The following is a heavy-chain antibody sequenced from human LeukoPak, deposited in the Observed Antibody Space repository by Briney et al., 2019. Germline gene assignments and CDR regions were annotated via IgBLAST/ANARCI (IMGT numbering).Heavy chain of an antibody. J-gene: IGHJ4*02. CDR1: GFTFKNYA. CDR3: AKLTTS. V-gene: IGHV3-23*01. CDR2: ISGSGSSP. D-gene: IGHD4-11*01. Sequence: GGSLRLSCAASGFTFKNYAVNWARQAPGKGLEWVSGISGSGSSPYYADSVKGRFTISRDNSNNTLYLQMNSLRAEDTAVYYCAKLTTSWGQGTLVTVSS.